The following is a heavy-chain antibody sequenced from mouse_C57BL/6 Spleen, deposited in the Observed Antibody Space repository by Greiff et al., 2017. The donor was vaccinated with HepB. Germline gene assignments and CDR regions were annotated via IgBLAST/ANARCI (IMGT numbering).Heavy chain of an antibody. CDR2: ISDGGSYT. CDR1: GFTFSSYA. Sequence: EVKVVESGGGLVKPGGSLKLSCAASGFTFSSYAMSWVRQTPEKRLEWVATISDGGSYTYYPDKVKGRFTISRDNAKNNLYLQMSHLKSEDTAMYYCARDRGGFTTVVASFDYWGQGTTLTVSS. D-gene: IGHD1-1*01. V-gene: IGHV5-4*01. CDR3: ARDRGGFTTVVASFDY. J-gene: IGHJ2*01.